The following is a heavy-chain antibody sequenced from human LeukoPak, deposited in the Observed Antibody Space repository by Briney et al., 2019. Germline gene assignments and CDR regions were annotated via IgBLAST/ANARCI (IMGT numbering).Heavy chain of an antibody. CDR3: ARVPFLRYDFWSGYPVYMDV. CDR2: INHSGST. CDR1: GGSISSSSYY. J-gene: IGHJ6*03. V-gene: IGHV4-39*07. D-gene: IGHD3-3*01. Sequence: SETLSLTCTVSGGSISSSSYYWGWIRQPPGKGLEWIGEINHSGSTNYNPSLKSRVTISVDTSKNQFSLKLSSVTAADTAVYYCARVPFLRYDFWSGYPVYMDVWGKGTTVTVSS.